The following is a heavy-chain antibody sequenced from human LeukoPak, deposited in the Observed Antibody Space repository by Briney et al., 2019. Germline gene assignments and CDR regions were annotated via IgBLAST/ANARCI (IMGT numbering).Heavy chain of an antibody. CDR1: GGSFSGYY. V-gene: IGHV4-34*01. Sequence: SETLSLTCAVYGGSFSGYYWSWIRQPPGKGLEWIGEINHSGRNNYNPSHKSRVTISVDTSKNQFSLKLSSVTAADTAVYYCARYSDSSWSFYWFDPWGQGTLVTVSS. CDR2: INHSGRN. J-gene: IGHJ5*02. CDR3: ARYSDSSWSFYWFDP. D-gene: IGHD6-13*01.